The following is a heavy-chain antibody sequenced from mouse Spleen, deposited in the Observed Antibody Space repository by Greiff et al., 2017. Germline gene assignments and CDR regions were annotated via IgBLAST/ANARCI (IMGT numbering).Heavy chain of an antibody. D-gene: IGHD1-1*01. Sequence: DVQLVESGGDLVKPGGSLKLSCAASGFTFSSYGMSWVRQTPDKRLEWVATISSGGSYTYYPDSVQGRFTISRDNAKNTLYLQMSSLKSEDTAMYYCASPYYDGSERWLAYWGQGTLVTVSA. CDR3: ASPYYDGSERWLAY. J-gene: IGHJ3*01. V-gene: IGHV5-6*01. CDR1: GFTFSSYG. CDR2: ISSGGSYT.